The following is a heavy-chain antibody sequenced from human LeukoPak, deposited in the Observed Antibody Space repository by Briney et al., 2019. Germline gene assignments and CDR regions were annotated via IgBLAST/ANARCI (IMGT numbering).Heavy chain of an antibody. CDR2: ISYDGSNK. J-gene: IGHJ4*02. CDR3: AKDGRYYGSGSYYGDY. D-gene: IGHD3-10*01. CDR1: GFTFSSYG. V-gene: IGHV3-30*18. Sequence: PGRSLRLSCAASGFTFSSYGMHWVRQAPGKGLEWVAVISYDGSNKYYADSVKGRFTISRDNSKNTLYLQMNSLSAEDTAVYYCAKDGRYYGSGSYYGDYWGQGTLVTVSS.